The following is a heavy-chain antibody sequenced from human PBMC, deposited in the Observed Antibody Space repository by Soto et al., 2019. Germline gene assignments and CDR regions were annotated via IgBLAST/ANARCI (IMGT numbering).Heavy chain of an antibody. V-gene: IGHV3-23*01. CDR3: AKDLGRWLQLGGGYYYYGMDV. CDR2: ISGSGGST. D-gene: IGHD1-1*01. CDR1: GFTFSSYA. J-gene: IGHJ6*02. Sequence: GGSLRLSCAASGFTFSSYAMSWVRQAPGKGLEWVSAISGSGGSTYYADSVKGRFTISRDNSKNTLYLQMNSLRAEDTAVYYCAKDLGRWLQLGGGYYYYGMDVWGQGTTVTVSS.